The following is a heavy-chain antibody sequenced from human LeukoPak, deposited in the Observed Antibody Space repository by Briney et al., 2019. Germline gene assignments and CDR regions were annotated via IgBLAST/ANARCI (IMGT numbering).Heavy chain of an antibody. Sequence: ASVKVSCKTSGYTFTDYYMHWVRQAPGQGLEWMGWIGPNSGGTNYAQKFQGRVTMTRNTSISTAYMELSSLRSEDTAVYYCARGRQQLVSDWFDPWGQGTLVTVSS. V-gene: IGHV1-2*02. CDR2: IGPNSGGT. D-gene: IGHD6-13*01. CDR3: ARGRQQLVSDWFDP. CDR1: GYTFTDYY. J-gene: IGHJ5*02.